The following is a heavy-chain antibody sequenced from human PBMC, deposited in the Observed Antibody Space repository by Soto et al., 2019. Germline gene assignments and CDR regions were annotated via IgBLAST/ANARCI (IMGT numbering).Heavy chain of an antibody. Sequence: PGGSLRLSCAASGFTFSSYAMHWVRQVPGKGLEWVAVISYDGSNKYYADSVKGRFTISRDNSKNTLYLQMNSLRSDDTAVYYCATSRTSIAVAGETEYYFDYWGQGTLVTVSS. CDR1: GFTFSSYA. D-gene: IGHD6-19*01. V-gene: IGHV3-30-3*01. J-gene: IGHJ4*02. CDR3: ATSRTSIAVAGETEYYFDY. CDR2: ISYDGSNK.